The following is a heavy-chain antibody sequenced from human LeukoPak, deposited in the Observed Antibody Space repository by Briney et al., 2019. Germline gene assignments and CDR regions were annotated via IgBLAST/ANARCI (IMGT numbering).Heavy chain of an antibody. CDR3: AKDLSLPRFDP. V-gene: IGHV3-23*01. CDR1: GFTFSSYA. D-gene: IGHD2/OR15-2a*01. J-gene: IGHJ5*02. Sequence: GGSLRLSCAASGFTFSSYAMRWVRQAPGKGLEWVSAISGSGGSAYYADSVKGRFTISRDNSKNTLYLQMNGLRAEDTAVYYCAKDLSLPRFDPWGQGTLVTVSS. CDR2: ISGSGGSA.